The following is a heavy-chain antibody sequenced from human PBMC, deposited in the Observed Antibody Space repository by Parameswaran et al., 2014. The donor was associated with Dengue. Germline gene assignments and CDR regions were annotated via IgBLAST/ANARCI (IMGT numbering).Heavy chain of an antibody. V-gene: IGHV4-39*01. Sequence: WIRQPPGKELEWIGSIYYSGTTYYNPSLKSRVTISVDTSENQFSLKLTSATAADTAVYYCARHGPTAAGTLGSFDPWGQGSLVTVSS. CDR2: IYYSGTT. CDR3: ARHGPTAAGTLGSFDP. J-gene: IGHJ5*02. D-gene: IGHD6-13*01.